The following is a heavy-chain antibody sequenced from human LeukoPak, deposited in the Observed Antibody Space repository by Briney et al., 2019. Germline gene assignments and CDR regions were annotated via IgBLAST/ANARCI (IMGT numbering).Heavy chain of an antibody. V-gene: IGHV5-51*01. CDR1: AYSFTSYW. J-gene: IGHJ3*02. D-gene: IGHD3-3*01. Sequence: GESLKISCKGSAYSFTSYWIGCVRQMPGKGLEWLGIIYPGDSDTRYSPSFQGQVTISADKSISTAYLQWSSLKASDTAMYYCARVRFFLTDAFDIWGQGTMVTVSS. CDR2: IYPGDSDT. CDR3: ARVRFFLTDAFDI.